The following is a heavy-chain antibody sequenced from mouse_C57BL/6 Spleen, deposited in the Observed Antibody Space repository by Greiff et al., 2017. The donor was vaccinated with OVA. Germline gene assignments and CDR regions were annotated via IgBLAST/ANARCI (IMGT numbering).Heavy chain of an antibody. CDR2: IDPETGGT. J-gene: IGHJ4*01. CDR1: GYTFTDYE. Sequence: QVQLQQSGAELVRPGASVTLSCKASGYTFTDYEMHWVKQTPVHGLEWIGAIDPETGGTAYNQKFKGKAILTADKSSSTAYMELRSLTSEDSAVYYCTGPSYYYGSSYYAMDYWGQGTSVTVSS. V-gene: IGHV1-15*01. D-gene: IGHD1-1*01. CDR3: TGPSYYYGSSYYAMDY.